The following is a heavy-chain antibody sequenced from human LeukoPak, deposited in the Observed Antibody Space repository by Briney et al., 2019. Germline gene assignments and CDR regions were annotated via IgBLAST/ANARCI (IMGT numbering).Heavy chain of an antibody. V-gene: IGHV1-69*05. CDR1: GGTFSSYA. J-gene: IGHJ4*02. Sequence: GASVKVSCKASGGTFSSYAISWVRQAPGQGLEWMGGIIPIFGTANYAQKFQGRVTTTTDESTSTAYMELSSLRSEDTAVYYCARGESIPTMCEYWGQGTLVTVSS. CDR3: ARGESIPTMCEY. D-gene: IGHD2-2*02. CDR2: IIPIFGTA.